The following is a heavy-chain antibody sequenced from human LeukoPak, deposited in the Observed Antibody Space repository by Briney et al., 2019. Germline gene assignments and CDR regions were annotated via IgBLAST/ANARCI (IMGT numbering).Heavy chain of an antibody. CDR3: AKGHVAVTTAFHDY. CDR1: RFSFSSYA. V-gene: IGHV3-23*01. CDR2: ISGSGGST. Sequence: GGSLRLSCAASRFSFSSYAMSWVRQVPGKGLEGVSVISGSGGSTYYADSVKGRFTISRDNSKNTLYLQMNSLRAEDTAVYYCAKGHVAVTTAFHDYWGQGTLVTVSS. J-gene: IGHJ4*02. D-gene: IGHD4-17*01.